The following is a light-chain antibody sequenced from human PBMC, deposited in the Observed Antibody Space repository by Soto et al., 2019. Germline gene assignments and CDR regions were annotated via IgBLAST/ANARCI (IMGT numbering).Light chain of an antibody. CDR2: EVS. CDR1: STDVGAYNY. J-gene: IGLJ1*01. V-gene: IGLV2-14*01. Sequence: QSVLTQPASVSGSPGQSITISCTGTSTDVGAYNYVSWYQHHPGKAPKLMIYEVSNRPSGVSNRFSGSKSGNTASLTISGLQTDDEADYYCSSYTISGTHVFGSGTKLTVL. CDR3: SSYTISGTHV.